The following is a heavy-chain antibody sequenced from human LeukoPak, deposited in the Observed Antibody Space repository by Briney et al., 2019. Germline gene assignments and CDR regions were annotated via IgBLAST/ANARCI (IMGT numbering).Heavy chain of an antibody. CDR2: IYCSGST. V-gene: IGHV4-31*03. CDR1: GGSISSGGYY. D-gene: IGHD2-21*01. CDR3: ARDVSDNFFDY. J-gene: IGHJ4*02. Sequence: PSQTLSLTCTVSGGSISSGGYYWSWIRQHPGKGLEWIGYIYCSGSTYYNPSLKSRVTISVDTSKNQFSLKLSSVTAADTAVYYCARDVSDNFFDYWGQGTLVTVSS.